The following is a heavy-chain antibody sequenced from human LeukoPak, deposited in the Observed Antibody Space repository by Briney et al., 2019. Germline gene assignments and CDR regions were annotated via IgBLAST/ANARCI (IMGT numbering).Heavy chain of an antibody. Sequence: PGRSLRLSCTASGFTFDDYAMHWVRQAPGKGLEWVSSISWDSDTIGYADSVKGRFTISRDNAKNSLYLQMNSLRPEDTALYYCAQLRGYNWNYFRFDPWGQGTLVTVSS. CDR3: AQLRGYNWNYFRFDP. J-gene: IGHJ5*02. D-gene: IGHD1-7*01. CDR2: ISWDSDTI. CDR1: GFTFDDYA. V-gene: IGHV3-9*01.